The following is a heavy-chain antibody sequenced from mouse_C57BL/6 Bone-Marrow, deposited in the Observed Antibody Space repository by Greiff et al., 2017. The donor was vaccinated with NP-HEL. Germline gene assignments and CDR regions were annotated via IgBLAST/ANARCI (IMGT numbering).Heavy chain of an antibody. CDR1: GFNINDDY. CDR3: TTGGYYGFAWFAY. Sequence: VQLQQSGAELVRPGASVKLSCTASGFNINDDYMHWVKQRPEQGLEWIGWIDPDNGDTEYASKFQGKATMTADTSSNTAYLQLSSLTSEDTAVYYCTTGGYYGFAWFAYWGRGTRVTVSA. CDR2: IDPDNGDT. V-gene: IGHV14-4*01. J-gene: IGHJ3*01. D-gene: IGHD1-1*01.